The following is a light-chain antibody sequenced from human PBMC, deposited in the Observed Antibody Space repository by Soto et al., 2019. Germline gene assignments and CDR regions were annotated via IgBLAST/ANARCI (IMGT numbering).Light chain of an antibody. CDR1: SGHSTYA. CDR3: QTWATVPDWV. V-gene: IGLV4-69*01. Sequence: QAVVTQSPSASASLGASVKLTCTLSSGHSTYAIAWHQQQPEKGPRYLMKLDSDGSHGKGDGIPDRFSGSSSGAERYLTISSLQSEDEADYYCQTWATVPDWVFGGGTKVTVL. J-gene: IGLJ3*02. CDR2: LDSDGSH.